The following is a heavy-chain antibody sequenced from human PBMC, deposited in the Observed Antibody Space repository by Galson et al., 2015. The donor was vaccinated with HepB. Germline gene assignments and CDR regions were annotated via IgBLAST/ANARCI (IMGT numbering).Heavy chain of an antibody. J-gene: IGHJ4*02. CDR3: AKEGAEVGHPKFDS. Sequence: PLRLSCAASGFTFKNYGMSWVRQAPGKGLEWVSGIHGNGDYTYYVESVKGRFTISRDNSKNTLFLQMNSLRVDDTAIYYCAKEGAEVGHPKFDSWGQGIQVTVSS. CDR1: GFTFKNYG. V-gene: IGHV3-23*01. CDR2: IHGNGDYT. D-gene: IGHD3/OR15-3a*01.